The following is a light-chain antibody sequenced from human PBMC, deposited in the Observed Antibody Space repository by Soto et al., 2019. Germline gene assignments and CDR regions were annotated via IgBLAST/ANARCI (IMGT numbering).Light chain of an antibody. Sequence: EIVLTQSPAALSLSPGARAPLYCGASQSVSSDLAWYHQKPGQAPRLLIYGASTRATGIPARFSGSGSGTEFTLTINSLQSEDFAVYYCQQYNTWPRTFGQGTKVDIK. CDR2: GAS. V-gene: IGKV3-15*01. CDR1: QSVSSD. J-gene: IGKJ1*01. CDR3: QQYNTWPRT.